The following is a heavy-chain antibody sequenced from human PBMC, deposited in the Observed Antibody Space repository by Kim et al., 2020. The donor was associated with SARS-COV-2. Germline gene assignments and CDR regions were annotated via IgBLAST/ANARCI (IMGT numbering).Heavy chain of an antibody. CDR1: GYTFTSYA. D-gene: IGHD6-13*01. Sequence: ASVKVSCKASGYTFTSYAMNWVRQAPGQGLDWMGWINTNTGNPTYAQGFTGRFVFSLDTSVSTAYLQISSLKAEDTAVYYCARDGTGIAAAQYYYYGMDVWGQGTTVTVSS. J-gene: IGHJ6*02. CDR2: INTNTGNP. CDR3: ARDGTGIAAAQYYYYGMDV. V-gene: IGHV7-4-1*02.